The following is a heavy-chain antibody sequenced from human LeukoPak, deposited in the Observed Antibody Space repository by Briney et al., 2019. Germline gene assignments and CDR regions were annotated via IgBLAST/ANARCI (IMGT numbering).Heavy chain of an antibody. CDR3: ARGSGSYYEHDY. D-gene: IGHD1-26*01. Sequence: ASVKVSCKASGYTFTSYYMHWVRQAPGQGLEWMGWINPNSGGTNYAQKFQGRVTMTRDTSISTAYMELSRLRSDDTAVYYCARGSGSYYEHDYWGQGTLVTVSS. V-gene: IGHV1-2*02. J-gene: IGHJ4*02. CDR2: INPNSGGT. CDR1: GYTFTSYY.